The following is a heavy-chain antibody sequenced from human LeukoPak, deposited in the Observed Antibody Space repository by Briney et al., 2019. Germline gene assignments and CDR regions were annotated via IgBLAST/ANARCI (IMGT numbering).Heavy chain of an antibody. CDR1: GLTFSSYA. CDR2: ISSSSSYI. J-gene: IGHJ4*02. CDR3: ARDLGMATTFDY. D-gene: IGHD5-24*01. V-gene: IGHV3-21*01. Sequence: PGGSLRLSCAASGLTFSSYAMSWVRQAPGKGLEWVSSISSSSSYIYYADSVKGRFTISRDNAKNSLYLQMNSLRAEDTAVYYCARDLGMATTFDYWGQGTLVTVSS.